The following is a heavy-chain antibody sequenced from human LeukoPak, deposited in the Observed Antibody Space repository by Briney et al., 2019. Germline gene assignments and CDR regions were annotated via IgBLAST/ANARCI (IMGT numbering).Heavy chain of an antibody. CDR2: VVGSGGST. V-gene: IGHV3-23*01. J-gene: IGHJ4*02. CDR1: GFTFSNYA. D-gene: IGHD1-26*01. Sequence: PGGSLRLSCAASGFTFSNYALHWVRQAPGKGLEWVSAVVGSGGSTYYADSVKGRFTISRDNSKNMLFLQMNSLRDEDTAVYYCAKALKRTGGNYFGSCMDYWGQGSLVTVSS. CDR3: AKALKRTGGNYFGSCMDY.